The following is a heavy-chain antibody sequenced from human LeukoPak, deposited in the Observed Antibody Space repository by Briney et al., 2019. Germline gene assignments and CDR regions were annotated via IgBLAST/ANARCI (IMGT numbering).Heavy chain of an antibody. CDR2: ISGSGGST. V-gene: IGHV3-23*01. CDR3: AKDEGQLWLRGGDY. CDR1: GFTFSSYA. Sequence: GGSLRHSCAASGFTFSSYAMSWVRQAPGKGLEWVSAISGSGGSTYYADSVKGRFTISRDNSKNTLYLQMNSLRAEDTAVYYCAKDEGQLWLRGGDYWGQGTLVTVSS. D-gene: IGHD5-18*01. J-gene: IGHJ4*02.